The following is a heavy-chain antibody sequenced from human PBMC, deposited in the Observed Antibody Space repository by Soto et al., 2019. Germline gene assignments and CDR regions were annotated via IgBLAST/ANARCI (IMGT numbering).Heavy chain of an antibody. V-gene: IGHV4-34*01. Sequence: SETLSLTYAVYGGSFSGYYWSWIRQPPGKGLEWIGEINHSGSTNDNPSLKSRVTMSVDTSKNQFSLKLSSVTAADTAVYYCARQSYYYYYMDVWGKGTTVTVSS. J-gene: IGHJ6*03. CDR1: GGSFSGYY. CDR3: ARQSYYYYYMDV. CDR2: INHSGST.